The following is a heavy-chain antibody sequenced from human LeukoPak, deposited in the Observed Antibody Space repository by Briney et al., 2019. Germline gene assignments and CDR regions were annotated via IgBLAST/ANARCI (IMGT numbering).Heavy chain of an antibody. D-gene: IGHD6-13*01. CDR1: GISFSSFG. Sequence: PGGSLRLSCAASGISFSSFGMSWVRQTPENGLEWVSTLSSTGTTFYADSVKGRFTISRANSENTLYLQMDSLTAGDTALYYCARVGYSSAWYFFNFWGQGTLVTVSS. CDR3: ARVGYSSAWYFFNF. CDR2: LSSTGTT. V-gene: IGHV3-23*01. J-gene: IGHJ4*02.